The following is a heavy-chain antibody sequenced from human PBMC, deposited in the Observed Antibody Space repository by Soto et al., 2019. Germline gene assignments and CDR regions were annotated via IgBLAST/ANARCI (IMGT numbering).Heavy chain of an antibody. CDR2: INSDGST. Sequence: EVQLVESGGGLIPPGGSLRLSCAASGFLVNSAYMTWVRQAPGKGLEWLSMINSDGSTLYAESVKGRFTISRDNSKNRLDLQMNSLRGEDTAMYYCARRGYSFAWGYWGQGTLVIVTS. CDR1: GFLVNSAY. CDR3: ARRGYSFAWGY. D-gene: IGHD5-18*01. J-gene: IGHJ4*02. V-gene: IGHV3-53*01.